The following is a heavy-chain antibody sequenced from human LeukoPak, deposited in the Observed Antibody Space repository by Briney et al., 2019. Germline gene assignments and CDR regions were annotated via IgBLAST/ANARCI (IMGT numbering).Heavy chain of an antibody. CDR3: ARDPETGGAFDI. Sequence: ASVKVSCKASGYTFTSYYMHWVRQAPGQGLEWMGWINPNSGGTNYAQKFQGRVTMTRDTSISTAYMELSRLRSDDTAVYYCARDPETGGAFDIWGQGTMVTVSS. J-gene: IGHJ3*02. CDR2: INPNSGGT. CDR1: GYTFTSYY. D-gene: IGHD1-14*01. V-gene: IGHV1-2*02.